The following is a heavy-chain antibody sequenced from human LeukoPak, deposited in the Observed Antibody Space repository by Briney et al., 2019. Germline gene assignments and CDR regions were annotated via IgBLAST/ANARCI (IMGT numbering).Heavy chain of an antibody. CDR3: AKDTTELVLTFDY. CDR1: GFTFSSYA. D-gene: IGHD6-6*01. J-gene: IGHJ4*02. Sequence: PGGSLRLSCAASGFTFSSYAMHWVRQAPGKGLEWVAATSHDGSNKYYADSMKGRFTISRDNSKNTLYLQMNSLRAEDTAVYYCAKDTTELVLTFDYWGQGTLVTVSS. CDR2: TSHDGSNK. V-gene: IGHV3-30*18.